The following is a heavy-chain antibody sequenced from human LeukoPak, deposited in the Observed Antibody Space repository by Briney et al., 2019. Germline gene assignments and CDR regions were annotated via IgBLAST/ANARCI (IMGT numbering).Heavy chain of an antibody. J-gene: IGHJ5*02. CDR3: ARALSGAEPGSYYKALNWFDP. D-gene: IGHD3-10*01. Sequence: SVKVSCKASGGTFSSYAISWVRQAPGQGLEWMGRIIPILGIANYAQKFQGRVTITADKSTSTAYMELSSLRSEDTAVYYCARALSGAEPGSYYKALNWFDPWGQGTLVTVSS. CDR1: GGTFSSYA. CDR2: IIPILGIA. V-gene: IGHV1-69*04.